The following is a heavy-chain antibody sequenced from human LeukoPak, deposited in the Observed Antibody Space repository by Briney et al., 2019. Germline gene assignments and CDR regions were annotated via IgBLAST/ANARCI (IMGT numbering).Heavy chain of an antibody. Sequence: GGSLRLSCAASGFTFTNAWMSWVRQAPGKGLEWVGRIKGKTDGGTTDYAAPVKGRFTISRDDSKNTLFLQMNSLKTEDTAVYYCTTVGLYDSSGYYLDYWGQGTLVTVSS. CDR1: GFTFTNAW. V-gene: IGHV3-15*01. J-gene: IGHJ4*02. CDR3: TTVGLYDSSGYYLDY. D-gene: IGHD3-22*01. CDR2: IKGKTDGGTT.